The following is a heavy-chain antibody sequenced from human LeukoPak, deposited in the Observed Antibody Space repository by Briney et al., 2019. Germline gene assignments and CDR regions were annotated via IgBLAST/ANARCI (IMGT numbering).Heavy chain of an antibody. D-gene: IGHD3-3*01. V-gene: IGHV1-2*02. CDR1: GYTFTGYY. CDR3: ARGYYDFWSGYYFDY. CDR2: INPNSGGT. Sequence: ASVKVSCKASGYTFTGYYMHWVRQAPGQGLEWMGWINPNSGGTNYAQKFQGRVTMTRDTSISTAYMEPSRLRSDDTAVYYCARGYYDFWSGYYFDYWGQGTLVTVSS. J-gene: IGHJ4*02.